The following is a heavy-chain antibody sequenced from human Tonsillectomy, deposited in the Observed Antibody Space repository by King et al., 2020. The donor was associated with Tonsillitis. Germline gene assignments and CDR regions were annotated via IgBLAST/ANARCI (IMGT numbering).Heavy chain of an antibody. CDR1: TFTFSHYA. D-gene: IGHD5-18*01. J-gene: IGHJ3*02. CDR2: ISSDGRNK. CDR3: ARDTKVSSYGRKDAFDM. Sequence: VQLVESGGGVVQPGRSRRLSCAASTFTFSHYAMHWVRQAPGKGLEWVAVISSDGRNKYYADSVKGRFTISRDNSNNTLYLQMTSLTAEDTAVYFCARDTKVSSYGRKDAFDMWGQGTMGTVAS. V-gene: IGHV3-30*04.